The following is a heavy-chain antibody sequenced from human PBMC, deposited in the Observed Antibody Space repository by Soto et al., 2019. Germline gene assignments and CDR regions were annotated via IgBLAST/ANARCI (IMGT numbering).Heavy chain of an antibody. D-gene: IGHD6-13*01. Sequence: HPGGSLRLSCVASGFTFSRHGLSWVRQAPGKGLEWVSTINPSGDSTFYADSVKGRFTISRDNSKNTVYLQMNSLSVGDTAVYLCAKVGVSTAGSFDYWGQGALVTVSS. J-gene: IGHJ4*02. CDR1: GFTFSRHG. V-gene: IGHV3-23*01. CDR3: AKVGVSTAGSFDY. CDR2: INPSGDST.